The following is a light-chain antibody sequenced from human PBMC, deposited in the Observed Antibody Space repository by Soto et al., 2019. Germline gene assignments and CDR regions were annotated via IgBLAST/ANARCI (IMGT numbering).Light chain of an antibody. CDR1: QSVSNN. V-gene: IGKV3-15*01. CDR2: GAS. Sequence: EIVLTQSPGTLSLSPGERATLSCRASQSVSNNYLAWYQQKPGQAPRLLIYGASTRATGIPARFSGGGSGTDFTLTISSLRSEDFAIYYCQQYHKWPPITFGQGTRLEIK. CDR3: QQYHKWPPIT. J-gene: IGKJ5*01.